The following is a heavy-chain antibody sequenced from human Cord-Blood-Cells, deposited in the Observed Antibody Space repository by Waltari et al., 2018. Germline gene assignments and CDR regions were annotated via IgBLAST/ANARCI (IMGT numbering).Heavy chain of an antibody. D-gene: IGHD3-10*01. V-gene: IGHV1-2*04. CDR2: IKPNRGGT. CDR1: GYTFTGYY. CDR3: ACSSGSYYNWFDP. J-gene: IGHJ5*02. Sequence: QVQLVQSGAEVKKPGASVKVSCKASGYTFTGYYMHWVRQAPGQGLEWRGGIKPNRGGTRYAQKFQGWVTMTRDTSISTAYMEVSRLRSDDTAVYYCACSSGSYYNWFDPWGQGTLVTVSS.